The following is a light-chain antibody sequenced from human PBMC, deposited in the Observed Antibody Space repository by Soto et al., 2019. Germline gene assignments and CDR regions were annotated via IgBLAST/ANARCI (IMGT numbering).Light chain of an antibody. CDR1: QGVSSY. Sequence: EILLTQSPATLSLSPGERATLSCMASQGVSSYLAWYQQKPGQAPRLLIYDASNRATGIPARFSGSGSGTDFTLTISSLEPEDFAVYYCQQRSNWPLTCGGGTKVEIK. CDR2: DAS. J-gene: IGKJ4*01. CDR3: QQRSNWPLT. V-gene: IGKV3-11*01.